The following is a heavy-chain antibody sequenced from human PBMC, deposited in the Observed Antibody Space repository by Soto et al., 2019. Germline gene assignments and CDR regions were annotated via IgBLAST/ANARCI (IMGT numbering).Heavy chain of an antibody. CDR3: ARDEGGNSVLYYYGMDV. Sequence: GASVKVSCKASGYTFTSYYMHWVRQAPGQGLEWMGIINPSGGSTSYAQKFQGRVTMTRDTSTSTVYMELSSLRSEDTAVYYCARDEGGNSVLYYYGMDVWGQGTTVTV. D-gene: IGHD2-21*02. CDR2: INPSGGST. J-gene: IGHJ6*02. CDR1: GYTFTSYY. V-gene: IGHV1-46*01.